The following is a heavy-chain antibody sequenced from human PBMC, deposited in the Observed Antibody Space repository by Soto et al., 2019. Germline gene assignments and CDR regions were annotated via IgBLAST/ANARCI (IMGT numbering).Heavy chain of an antibody. CDR3: ARDRPYSGINWFDP. CDR2: INAGNGNT. V-gene: IGHV1-3*01. CDR1: GYTFTSYA. J-gene: IGHJ5*02. Sequence: GASVKVSCKASGYTFTSYAMHWVRQAPGQRLEWMGWINAGNGNTKYSQKFQGRVTITRDTSASTAYMELSSLRSEDTAVYYCARDRPYSGINWFDPWGQGTLVTVSS. D-gene: IGHD1-26*01.